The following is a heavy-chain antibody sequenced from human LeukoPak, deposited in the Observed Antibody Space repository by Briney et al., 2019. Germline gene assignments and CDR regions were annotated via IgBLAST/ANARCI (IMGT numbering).Heavy chain of an antibody. CDR3: AKATGIVGATTSFDY. CDR2: ISGSGGST. V-gene: IGHV3-23*01. Sequence: GGSLRLSCAASGFTFSSYAMSWVRQAPGKGLEWVSAISGSGGSTYYADSVKGRFTISRDNSKNTLYLQMNSLRAEDTAVYYCAKATGIVGATTSFDYWGQGTLVTVSS. CDR1: GFTFSSYA. J-gene: IGHJ4*02. D-gene: IGHD1-26*01.